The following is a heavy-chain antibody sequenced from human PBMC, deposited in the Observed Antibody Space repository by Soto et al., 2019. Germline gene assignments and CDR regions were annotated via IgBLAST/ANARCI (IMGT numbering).Heavy chain of an antibody. CDR1: GVSFSGYY. D-gene: IGHD3-10*01. CDR2: INHSGST. V-gene: IGHV4-34*01. J-gene: IGHJ4*02. CDR3: ARDWMVRGTARTRVDY. Sequence: QVQLQQWGAGLLKPSETLSLTCAVYGVSFSGYYWSWIRQPPGKGLERIGEINHSGSTNYTPSLKSRVTISVDTSKIQFSLKLSCVTAADTAVYYCARDWMVRGTARTRVDYWGQGTLVIVSS.